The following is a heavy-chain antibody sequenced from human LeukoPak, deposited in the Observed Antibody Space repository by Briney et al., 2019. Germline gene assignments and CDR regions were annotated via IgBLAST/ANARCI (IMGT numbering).Heavy chain of an antibody. CDR2: NYHSGST. J-gene: IGHJ5*02. Sequence: SGTLTLTCAVSGGSISSCNWWSWLRPPPGKGLEGSGENYHSGSTNYDQSLKSRVTISVDNSKNKFSLKLSCVTAAETGVYYCARWIQPGRGFDPWGQGTLVTVSS. CDR1: GGSISSCNW. V-gene: IGHV4-4*02. D-gene: IGHD5-18*01. CDR3: ARWIQPGRGFDP.